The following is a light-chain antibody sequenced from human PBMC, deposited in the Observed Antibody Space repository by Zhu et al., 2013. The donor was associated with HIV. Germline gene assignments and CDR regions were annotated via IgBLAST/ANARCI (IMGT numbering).Light chain of an antibody. CDR2: DAS. V-gene: IGKV1-27*01. CDR1: QGISNY. Sequence: DIQMTQSPSSLSASVGDRVTITCRASQGISNYLAWYQHKPGKVPNLLIYDASTLQSGVPSRFSGSGSGTDFTLTIRSLQPEDVATYYCQKYDSVPTLTFGGGTKVEIK. CDR3: QKYDSVPTLT. J-gene: IGKJ4*01.